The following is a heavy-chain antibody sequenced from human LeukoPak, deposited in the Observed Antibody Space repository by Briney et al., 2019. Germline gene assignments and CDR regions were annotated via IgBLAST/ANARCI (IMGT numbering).Heavy chain of an antibody. CDR1: GFTFDDYG. Sequence: PAGGSLRLSCAASGFTFDDYGMSWVRQAPGKGLEWVSGINWNGGSTGYADSVKGRFTISRDNAKNSLYLQMNGLRAEDTALYYCARESDYGSGSTYFDYWGQGTLVTVSS. CDR3: ARESDYGSGSTYFDY. J-gene: IGHJ4*02. V-gene: IGHV3-20*04. D-gene: IGHD3-10*01. CDR2: INWNGGST.